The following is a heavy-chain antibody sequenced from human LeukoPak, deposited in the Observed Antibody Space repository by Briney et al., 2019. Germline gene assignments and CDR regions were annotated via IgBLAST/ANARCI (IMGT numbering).Heavy chain of an antibody. CDR1: GGSISSYD. Sequence: SETLSLTCTVSGGSISSYDWSWIRQPAGKGLEWIGRIYTSGSPNYNPSLKSRVTMSVDTAKNQFSLKLSSVTAADTAVYYCARLSSSWYQDWYFDLWGRGTLVTVSS. CDR2: IYTSGSP. CDR3: ARLSSSWYQDWYFDL. J-gene: IGHJ2*01. D-gene: IGHD6-13*01. V-gene: IGHV4-4*07.